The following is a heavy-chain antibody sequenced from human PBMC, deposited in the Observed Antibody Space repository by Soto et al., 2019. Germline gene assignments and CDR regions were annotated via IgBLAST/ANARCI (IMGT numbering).Heavy chain of an antibody. CDR3: GKDYYYSRSGSFSPYYFDY. CDR1: GFTFPNFA. Sequence: QVYLVESGGGVVQPGRSLRLSCAVSGFTFPNFAMHWVRQVPGKGLEWVALISSDGNNRYYADSVKGRFTISRDNSKNTLYLQMNSLRTEDTAVFFCGKDYYYSRSGSFSPYYFDYWGQGTLVTVSS. J-gene: IGHJ4*02. V-gene: IGHV3-30*18. D-gene: IGHD3-10*01. CDR2: ISSDGNNR.